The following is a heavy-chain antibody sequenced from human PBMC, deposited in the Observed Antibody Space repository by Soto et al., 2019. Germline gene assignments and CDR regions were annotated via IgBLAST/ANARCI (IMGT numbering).Heavy chain of an antibody. J-gene: IGHJ4*02. CDR1: GFSFRNYA. V-gene: IGHV3-23*01. Sequence: LRLSCAASGFSFRNYAMSWVRQAPGKGLEWISTLTGSSSNIYYADSVKGRFAISRDNSRNTLYLQMNSLTAEDTAVYYCARVKRHSSSWSPFDYWGQGTLVTVSS. CDR2: LTGSSSNI. D-gene: IGHD6-13*01. CDR3: ARVKRHSSSWSPFDY.